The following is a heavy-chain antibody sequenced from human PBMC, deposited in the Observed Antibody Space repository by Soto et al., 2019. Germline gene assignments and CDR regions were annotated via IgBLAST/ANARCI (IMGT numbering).Heavy chain of an antibody. D-gene: IGHD1-1*01. Sequence: VQLVQSGAEVKKPGASVKDSCKASGYTFSSYAMHWVRQAPGQSLEWMGWINAGNGNTKYSQKFQGRVTITRDTSARTAYMDLSSLSSEDTAVDDCAMVFQDNSPDSYFEFWVRCPLVTVSS. CDR1: GYTFSSYA. V-gene: IGHV1-3*01. CDR2: INAGNGNT. J-gene: IGHJ2*01. CDR3: AMVFQDNSPDSYFEF.